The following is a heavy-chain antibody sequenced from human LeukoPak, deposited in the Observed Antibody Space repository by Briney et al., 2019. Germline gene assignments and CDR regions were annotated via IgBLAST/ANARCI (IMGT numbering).Heavy chain of an antibody. Sequence: TSETLSLTCTVSGGSIRSYYWSWIRQPPGKGLEWIAYIYYSGSTNYNPSLKSRVTISVDTSKNQFSLKLSSVTAADTAVYYCARTTEAHSWRTRYYDYYMDVWGKGTTVTVSS. V-gene: IGHV4-59*01. CDR2: IYYSGST. CDR3: ARTTEAHSWRTRYYDYYMDV. CDR1: GGSIRSYY. J-gene: IGHJ6*03. D-gene: IGHD6-13*01.